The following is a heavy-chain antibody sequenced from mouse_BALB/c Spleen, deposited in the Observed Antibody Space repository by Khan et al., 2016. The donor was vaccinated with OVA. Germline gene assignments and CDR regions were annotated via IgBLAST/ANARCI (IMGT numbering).Heavy chain of an antibody. CDR3: ARRAYYANWYFDV. J-gene: IGHJ1*01. D-gene: IGHD1-1*02. CDR1: GYSITSDYA. CDR2: ISYSGST. V-gene: IGHV3-2*02. Sequence: EVQLQESGPGLVKPSQSLSLTCTVTGYSITSDYAWNWIRQFPGNKLEWMGYISYSGSTSYNPSLKSRISIHRDTSKNQFFLQLNSVTTGDTATYYCARRAYYANWYFDVWGAGTTVTVSS.